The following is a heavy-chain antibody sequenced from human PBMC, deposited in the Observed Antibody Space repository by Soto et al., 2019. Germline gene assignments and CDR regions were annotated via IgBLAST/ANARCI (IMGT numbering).Heavy chain of an antibody. CDR1: GFTFSSYE. D-gene: IGHD3-10*01. Sequence: PGVSLRLSCAASGFTFSSYEMNWVRQAPGKGLEWVSYISSSGSTIYYADSVKGRFTISRDNAKNSLYLQMNSLRAEDTAVYYCARQIRRGIFDPWGQGTLVTVSS. CDR3: ARQIRRGIFDP. CDR2: ISSSGSTI. V-gene: IGHV3-48*03. J-gene: IGHJ5*02.